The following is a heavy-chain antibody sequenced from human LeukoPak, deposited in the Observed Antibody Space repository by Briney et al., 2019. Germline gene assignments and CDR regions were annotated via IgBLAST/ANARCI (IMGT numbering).Heavy chain of an antibody. D-gene: IGHD3-10*01. J-gene: IGHJ6*04. CDR1: GYTFTRYY. CDR2: INPSDGGT. CDR3: ASYGSGSPRWDV. V-gene: IGHV1-46*01. Sequence: ATVKVSCKASGYTFTRYYLHWVRQAPGQGLEWMGIINPSDGGTTYAQKFQGRVTMTRDTSTSTVYMELSSLRSEDTAVYYCASYGSGSPRWDVWGKATTVTVSS.